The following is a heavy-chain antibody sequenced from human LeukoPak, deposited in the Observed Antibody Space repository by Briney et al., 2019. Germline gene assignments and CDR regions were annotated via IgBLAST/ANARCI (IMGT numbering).Heavy chain of an antibody. CDR2: IYTSGST. J-gene: IGHJ4*02. Sequence: SQTLSLTCTVSGGSISSGSYYWSWIRQPAGKGLEWIGRIYTSGSTNYNPSLKSRVTISVDTSKNQFSLKLSSVTAADTAVYYRARSGGGPLDYWGQGTLVTVSS. V-gene: IGHV4-61*02. CDR3: ARSGGGPLDY. D-gene: IGHD1-26*01. CDR1: GGSISSGSYY.